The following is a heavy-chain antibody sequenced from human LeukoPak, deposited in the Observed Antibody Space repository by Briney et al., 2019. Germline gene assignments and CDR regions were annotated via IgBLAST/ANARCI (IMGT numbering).Heavy chain of an antibody. Sequence: GASVKVSCKASGGTFSSYAISWVRQAPGQGLEWMGWISAYNGNTNYAQKLQGRVTMTTDTSTSTAYMELSSLRAEDTAVYYCAKGSEWLRLRTTLNWFDPWGQGTLVTVSS. CDR2: ISAYNGNT. CDR3: AKGSEWLRLRTTLNWFDP. J-gene: IGHJ5*02. V-gene: IGHV1-18*01. D-gene: IGHD5-12*01. CDR1: GGTFSSYA.